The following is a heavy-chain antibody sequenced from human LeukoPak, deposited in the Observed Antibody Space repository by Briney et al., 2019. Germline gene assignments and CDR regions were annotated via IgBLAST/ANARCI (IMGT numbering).Heavy chain of an antibody. CDR3: ARGVYGAYFDF. J-gene: IGHJ4*02. D-gene: IGHD4-17*01. CDR2: RQSNGYT. CDR1: GGSVSSGSNY. V-gene: IGHV4-61*01. Sequence: KPSETLSLTCIVSGGSVSSGSNYWSWLRQPPGKGLEWIAYRQSNGYTEYYPSLMSRVTISLDTSKRQLSLKLTSVTAADTAVYYCARGVYGAYFDFWGQGTLVTVSS.